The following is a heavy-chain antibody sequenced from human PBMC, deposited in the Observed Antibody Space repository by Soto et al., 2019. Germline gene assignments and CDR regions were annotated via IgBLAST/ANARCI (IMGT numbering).Heavy chain of an antibody. V-gene: IGHV3-30-3*01. CDR1: GFTFSRHA. CDR3: ARDLTDNYSFDY. D-gene: IGHD1-1*01. J-gene: IGHJ4*02. CDR2: ISENGRTK. Sequence: QVQLVESGGGVVQPGRSLRLSCAASGFTFSRHAMDWVRQAPGKGLEWVAFISENGRTKDYADSVKGRFTISRANSNNTLYLQMNSLRADDTVVYYCARDLTDNYSFDYWGQGTLVTVSS.